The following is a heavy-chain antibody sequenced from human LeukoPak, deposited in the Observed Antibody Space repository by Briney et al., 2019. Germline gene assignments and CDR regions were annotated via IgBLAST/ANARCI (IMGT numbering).Heavy chain of an antibody. CDR2: ISYDGRNK. D-gene: IGHD1-26*01. V-gene: IGHV3-30*18. Sequence: GGSLRLSCAASGFTFSSYGMHWVRQAPGKGLEWVAVISYDGRNKYYADSVKGRFTISRDNSKNTLYLQMSSLRAEDTAVYYCAKLENSGSPPGFDYWGQGTLVTVSS. J-gene: IGHJ4*02. CDR1: GFTFSSYG. CDR3: AKLENSGSPPGFDY.